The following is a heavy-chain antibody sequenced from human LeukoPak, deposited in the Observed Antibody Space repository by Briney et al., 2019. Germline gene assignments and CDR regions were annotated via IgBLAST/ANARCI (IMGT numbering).Heavy chain of an antibody. V-gene: IGHV4-34*01. J-gene: IGHJ4*02. CDR1: GASFSGYY. Sequence: SSETLSLTCAIYGASFSGYYWTWIRQPPGKGLEWIGEINHSGTTNYNPSLKSRVTISVDTSKNQFSLKLSSVTAADTAVYYCARHSSSWFSPGYWGQGTLVTVSS. CDR3: ARHSSSWFSPGY. CDR2: INHSGTT. D-gene: IGHD6-13*01.